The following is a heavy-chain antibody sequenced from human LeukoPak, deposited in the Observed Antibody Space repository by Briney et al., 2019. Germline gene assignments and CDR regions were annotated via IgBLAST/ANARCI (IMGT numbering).Heavy chain of an antibody. J-gene: IGHJ4*02. CDR2: IGVVGDT. V-gene: IGHV3-13*01. D-gene: IGHD1-26*01. CDR1: GFTFSSYD. Sequence: PGGSLRLSCAASGFTFSSYDFHWVRHVTGKGLEWVPAIGVVGDTYYAGSVKGRFTISRDNSKNTLYLQMNNLRAEDTAVYYCARYSGTFSNSYFDCWGQGTLVTVSS. CDR3: ARYSGTFSNSYFDC.